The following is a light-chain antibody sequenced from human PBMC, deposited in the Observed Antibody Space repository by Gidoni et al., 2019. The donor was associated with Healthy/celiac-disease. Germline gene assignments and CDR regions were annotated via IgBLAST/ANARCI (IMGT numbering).Light chain of an antibody. Sequence: EMVLTQSPGTLYLSPGERATLSCSASQSVSSSYLAWSQQKPGQAPRLLIYGASSRATGIPDRFSGSWSGTDFTLTISRLEPEDFAVYYCQQYGSSPGTFGQGTKVEIK. CDR2: GAS. J-gene: IGKJ1*01. CDR3: QQYGSSPGT. CDR1: QSVSSSY. V-gene: IGKV3-20*01.